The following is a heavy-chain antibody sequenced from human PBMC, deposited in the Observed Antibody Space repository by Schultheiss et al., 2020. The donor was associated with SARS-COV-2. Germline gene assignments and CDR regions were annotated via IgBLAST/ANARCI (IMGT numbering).Heavy chain of an antibody. CDR1: GGSISSSSYY. D-gene: IGHD5-18*01. CDR3: ARVDKVMVYFDY. CDR2: IYTSGST. Sequence: SETLSLTCTVSGGSISSSSYYWGWIRQPPGKGLEWIGRIYTSGSTNYNPSLKSRVTMSVDTSKNQFSLKLSSVIAADTAVYYCARVDKVMVYFDYWGQGTLVTVSS. J-gene: IGHJ4*02. V-gene: IGHV4-39*07.